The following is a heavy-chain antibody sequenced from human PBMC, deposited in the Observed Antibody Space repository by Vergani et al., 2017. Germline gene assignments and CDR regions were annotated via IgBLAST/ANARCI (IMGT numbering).Heavy chain of an antibody. Sequence: QVQLQESGPGLVKSSETLSLTCSVSFDSIRNLYCNWIRQPPGKGLEWIGSIHYSENTNYNPSLKTRVTISVDTSKKHFSLSLTSVTAADTAVYYFASDTHSGQSAELWGQGILVIVTS. J-gene: IGHJ4*02. CDR3: ASDTHSGQSAEL. CDR2: IHYSENT. D-gene: IGHD5-12*01. V-gene: IGHV4-59*11. CDR1: FDSIRNLY.